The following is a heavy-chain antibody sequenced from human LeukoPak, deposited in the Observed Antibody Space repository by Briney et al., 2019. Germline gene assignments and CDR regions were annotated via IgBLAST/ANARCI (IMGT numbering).Heavy chain of an antibody. D-gene: IGHD5-18*01. Sequence: GGXXRLSCAASGFTFDDYAIHWVRQAPGKGLEWVSLISGDGGSTYYADSVKGRFTISRDNSKNSLYLQMNSLRTEDTALYYCAKDIRRRGYSYAFDYWGQGTLVTVSS. CDR2: ISGDGGST. CDR3: AKDIRRRGYSYAFDY. V-gene: IGHV3-43*02. J-gene: IGHJ4*02. CDR1: GFTFDDYA.